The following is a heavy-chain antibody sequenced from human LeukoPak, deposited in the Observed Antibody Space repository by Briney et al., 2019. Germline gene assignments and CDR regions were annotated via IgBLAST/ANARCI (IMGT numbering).Heavy chain of an antibody. V-gene: IGHV4-59*01. D-gene: IGHD6-19*01. CDR1: GGSISSYY. J-gene: IGHJ4*02. CDR3: ARAPSVVVAARD. CDR2: IYYSGST. Sequence: SSETLSLTCTVSGGSISSYYWSWIRQPPGKGLEWIGYIYYSGSTNYNPSLKSRVTISVDTSKNQFSLKLSSVTAADTAVYYCARAPSVVVAARDWGQGTLVTVSS.